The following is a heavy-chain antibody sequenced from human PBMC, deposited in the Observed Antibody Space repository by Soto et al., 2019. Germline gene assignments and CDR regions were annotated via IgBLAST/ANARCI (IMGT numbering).Heavy chain of an antibody. CDR1: GGTFSSYA. J-gene: IGHJ4*02. CDR3: ARDLDPAGLLDY. CDR2: IIPIFGTA. D-gene: IGHD6-19*01. Sequence: ASVKVSCKASGGTFSSYAISWVLQAPGQGLEWMGGIIPIFGTANYAQKFQGRVTITADKSTSTAYMELSSLRSEDTAVYYCARDLDPAGLLDYWGQGTLVTVSS. V-gene: IGHV1-69*06.